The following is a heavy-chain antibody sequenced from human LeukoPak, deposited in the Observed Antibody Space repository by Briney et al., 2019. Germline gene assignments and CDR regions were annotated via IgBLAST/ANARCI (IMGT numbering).Heavy chain of an antibody. J-gene: IGHJ3*02. CDR3: ARDVLRYSSGWYQGDAFDI. D-gene: IGHD6-19*01. V-gene: IGHV3-30-3*01. CDR2: ISYDGSNK. Sequence: GRSLRLSCAASGFTFSSYAMHWVRQAPGKGLEWVAVISYDGSNKYYADSVKGRFTISRDNSKNTLYLQMNSLRAEDTAVYYCARDVLRYSSGWYQGDAFDIWGQGTMVTVSS. CDR1: GFTFSSYA.